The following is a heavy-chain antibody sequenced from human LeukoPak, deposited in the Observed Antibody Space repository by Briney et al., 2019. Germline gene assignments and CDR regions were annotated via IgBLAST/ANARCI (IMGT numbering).Heavy chain of an antibody. D-gene: IGHD3-9*01. CDR2: ISSSSSYI. CDR1: GFTFSSYS. V-gene: IGHV3-21*01. Sequence: GGSLRLSCAASGFTFSSYSMNWVRQAPGKGLEWVSSISSSSSYIYYADSVKGRFTISRDNAKNSLYLQMNSLRAEDTAVYYYARDRAYYDILTGYYLDYWGQGTLVTVSS. J-gene: IGHJ4*02. CDR3: ARDRAYYDILTGYYLDY.